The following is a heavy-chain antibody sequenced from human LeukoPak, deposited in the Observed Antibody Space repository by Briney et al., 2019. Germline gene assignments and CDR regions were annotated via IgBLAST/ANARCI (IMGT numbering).Heavy chain of an antibody. CDR3: ARGDYGSGSYYNAGNDASQI. CDR1: GFTFSSYA. V-gene: IGHV3-23*01. J-gene: IGHJ3*02. D-gene: IGHD3-10*01. CDR2: ISGSGGST. Sequence: PGGSLRLSCAASGFTFSSYAMSWVRQAPGKGLEWVSAISGSGGSTYYADSVKGRFTTSRDNARKMMFLEMNSLRAEDTAVYYCARGDYGSGSYYNAGNDASQIWGQGTMVTVS.